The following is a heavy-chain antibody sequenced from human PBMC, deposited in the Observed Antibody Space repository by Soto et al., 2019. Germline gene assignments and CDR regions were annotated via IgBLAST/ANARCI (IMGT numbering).Heavy chain of an antibody. CDR1: GFSLSTSGVG. J-gene: IGHJ4*02. CDR2: IYWDDDK. CDR3: AHRGGRGYFDY. V-gene: IGHV2-5*02. Sequence: QITLKESGPTLVKPTQNFTLTCTCHGFSLSTSGVGVGWIRQPPGKALEWLALIYWDDDKRYSPSLKSRLTINKDTSKNQVVLTMTNVDSVDTATYYCAHRGGRGYFDYWGQGTLVTVSS. D-gene: IGHD2-15*01.